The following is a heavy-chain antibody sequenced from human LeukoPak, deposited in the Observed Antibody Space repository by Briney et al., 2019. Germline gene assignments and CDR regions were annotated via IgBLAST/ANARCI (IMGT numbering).Heavy chain of an antibody. J-gene: IGHJ4*02. V-gene: IGHV1-46*01. CDR2: INPSGGST. CDR1: GYTFTSYY. Sequence: GASVKVSCKASGYTFTSYYMHWVRQAPGQGLEWMGIINPSGGSTSYAQKFQGRVTMTTDTSTSTAYMELRSLRSDDTAVYYCARVAGIAVAGTADYWGQGTLVTVSS. D-gene: IGHD6-19*01. CDR3: ARVAGIAVAGTADY.